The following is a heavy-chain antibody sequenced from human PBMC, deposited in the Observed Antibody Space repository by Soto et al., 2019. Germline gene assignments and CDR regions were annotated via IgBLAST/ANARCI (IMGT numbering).Heavy chain of an antibody. CDR3: ARDHYHTSGYTPFDY. CDR2: ISAYNGNT. D-gene: IGHD3-22*01. V-gene: IGHV1-18*04. J-gene: IGHJ4*02. Sequence: GASVKVSCKASGYTFTGYYMHWVRQAPGQGLEWMGWISAYNGNTNSAQKLQGRVTMTTDTSTSTAYMEMRSLRSDDTAVYFCARDHYHTSGYTPFDYWGQGTLVTVSS. CDR1: GYTFTGYY.